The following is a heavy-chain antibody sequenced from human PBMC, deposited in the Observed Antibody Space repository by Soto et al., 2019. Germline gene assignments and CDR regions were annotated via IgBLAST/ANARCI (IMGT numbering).Heavy chain of an antibody. D-gene: IGHD2-8*01. CDR1: GFTFSSYT. Sequence: LRLSCAASGFTFSSYTMYWVRQAPGKGLEWVSSISSSSSYIYYADSVKGRFTISRDNSMNTLYLQMNTLRAEDTAVYYCAKVSSAWYAGFFDLWGQGTLVT. CDR3: AKVSSAWYAGFFDL. V-gene: IGHV3-21*04. J-gene: IGHJ4*02. CDR2: ISSSSSYI.